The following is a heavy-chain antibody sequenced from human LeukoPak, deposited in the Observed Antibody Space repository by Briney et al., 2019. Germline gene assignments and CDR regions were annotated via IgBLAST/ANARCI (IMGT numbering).Heavy chain of an antibody. CDR2: IKQDGSEK. CDR1: GFTFSSYW. Sequence: GGSLRLSCAASGFTFSSYWMSWVRQAPGKGLEWVANIKQDGSEKYYVDSVKGRFTISRDNAKNSLYLQMNSLRAEDTAAYYCTKDHGSYGSGSLLFDYWGQGTLVTVSS. CDR3: TKDHGSYGSGSLLFDY. J-gene: IGHJ4*02. D-gene: IGHD3-10*01. V-gene: IGHV3-7*03.